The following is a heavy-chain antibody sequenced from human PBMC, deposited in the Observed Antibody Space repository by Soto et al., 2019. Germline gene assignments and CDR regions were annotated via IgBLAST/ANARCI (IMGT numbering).Heavy chain of an antibody. CDR1: GFTFGDYA. Sequence: GGSLRLSCTASGFTFGDYAMSWFRQAPGKGLEWVGFIRSKAYGGTTEYAASVKGRFTISRDDSKSIAYLQMNSLKTEDTAVYYCTMYSSTYYYYGMDVWGQGTTVTVSS. D-gene: IGHD6-13*01. J-gene: IGHJ6*02. V-gene: IGHV3-49*03. CDR2: IRSKAYGGTT. CDR3: TMYSSTYYYYGMDV.